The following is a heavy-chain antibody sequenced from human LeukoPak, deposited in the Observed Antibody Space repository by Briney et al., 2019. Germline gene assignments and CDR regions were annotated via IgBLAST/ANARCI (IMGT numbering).Heavy chain of an antibody. Sequence: SVKVSCKASGGTLSSYAISWVRQAPGQGLEWMGRIIAILGIANYAQKFQGRVTITADKSTSTAYMELSSLRSEDTAVYYCAIRGYSGYDPLGVDYWGQGTLVTVSS. D-gene: IGHD5-12*01. CDR3: AIRGYSGYDPLGVDY. CDR2: IIAILGIA. CDR1: GGTLSSYA. J-gene: IGHJ4*02. V-gene: IGHV1-69*04.